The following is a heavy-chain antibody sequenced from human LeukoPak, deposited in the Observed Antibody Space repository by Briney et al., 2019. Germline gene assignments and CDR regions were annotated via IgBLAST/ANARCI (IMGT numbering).Heavy chain of an antibody. V-gene: IGHV3-21*01. CDR2: ISSSSSYI. J-gene: IGHJ4*02. Sequence: PGGSLRPSCAAARFTFSSYSMNWVRQAPGKGLEWVSSISSSSSYIYYADSVKGRFTISRDNAKNSLYLQMNSLRAEDTAVYYCARVLAAAGPNSLDYWGQGTLVTVSS. CDR3: ARVLAAAGPNSLDY. CDR1: RFTFSSYS. D-gene: IGHD6-13*01.